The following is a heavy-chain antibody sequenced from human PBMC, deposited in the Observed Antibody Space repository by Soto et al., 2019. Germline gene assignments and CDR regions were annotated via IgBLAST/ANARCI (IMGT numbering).Heavy chain of an antibody. CDR2: INPSGGST. CDR3: ARTTTYYYGSGGQRYFDD. Sequence: VXSVKVSCTASGYTFTSYYRHLVRQAPGQGLEWMGIINPSGGSTSYAQKFQGRVTMTRDTSTSTVYMELSSLRSEDTAVYYCARTTTYYYGSGGQRYFDDWGQGTLVTVSS. D-gene: IGHD3-10*01. J-gene: IGHJ4*02. CDR1: GYTFTSYY. V-gene: IGHV1-46*01.